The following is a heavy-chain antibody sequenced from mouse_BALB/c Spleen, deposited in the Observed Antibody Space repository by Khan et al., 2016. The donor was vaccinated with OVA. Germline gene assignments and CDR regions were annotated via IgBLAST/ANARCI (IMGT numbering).Heavy chain of an antibody. V-gene: IGHV1S136*01. CDR1: GYTFTSYV. CDR2: IYPFNDAT. D-gene: IGHD1-1*01. Sequence: HLQQSGPEVVKPGASVKMSCKASGYTFTSYVMHWVKQTPGQGLEWIGYIYPFNDATKFNEKFNGKATLTSAKSSSTAYMELSSLTSEDSAVYYVAPCGSYYVSVVYWGQGTLVTVSA. CDR3: APCGSYYVSVVY. J-gene: IGHJ3*01.